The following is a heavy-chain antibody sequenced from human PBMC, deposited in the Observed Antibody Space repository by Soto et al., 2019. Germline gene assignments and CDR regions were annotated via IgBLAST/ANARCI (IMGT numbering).Heavy chain of an antibody. J-gene: IGHJ4*02. CDR3: ARRDSSGWYYLDY. D-gene: IGHD6-19*01. Sequence: QVQLQESGPGLVKPSETLSLTCTVSGGSISGHYWSWIRQPPGKGLEWIGYVYYSGGTNYNPSLKSRVTISVDTSKNQFSLKLSSVTAADTAVYYCARRDSSGWYYLDYWGQGTLVTVSS. CDR1: GGSISGHY. V-gene: IGHV4-59*08. CDR2: VYYSGGT.